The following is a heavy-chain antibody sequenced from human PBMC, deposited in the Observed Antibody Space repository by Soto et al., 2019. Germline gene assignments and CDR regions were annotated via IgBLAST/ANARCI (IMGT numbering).Heavy chain of an antibody. CDR3: AKGGYCSGYICYDLHAFDI. J-gene: IGHJ3*02. CDR1: GFTFSSYA. D-gene: IGHD2-15*01. CDR2: ISGSGGST. V-gene: IGHV3-23*01. Sequence: EVQLLESGGGLVQPGGSLRLSCAASGFTFSSYAMSWVRQAPGKGLEWVSAISGSGGSTYYADSVKGRFTISRDNSKNTLYLQMNSLRAEDMAVYYCAKGGYCSGYICYDLHAFDIWGQGTMVTVSS.